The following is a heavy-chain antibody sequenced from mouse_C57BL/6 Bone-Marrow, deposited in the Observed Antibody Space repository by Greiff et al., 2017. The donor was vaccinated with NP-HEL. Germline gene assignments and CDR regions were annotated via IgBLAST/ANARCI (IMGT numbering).Heavy chain of an antibody. J-gene: IGHJ4*01. Sequence: VQLQQSGPELVKPGASVKISCKASGYTFTDYYMNWVKQSHGKSLEWIGDINPNNGGTSYNQKFKGKATLTVDKSSSTAYMELRSLTSEDSAVYYCASLYYGSSHYYAMDYWGQGTSVTVSS. V-gene: IGHV1-26*01. CDR2: INPNNGGT. CDR3: ASLYYGSSHYYAMDY. D-gene: IGHD1-1*01. CDR1: GYTFTDYY.